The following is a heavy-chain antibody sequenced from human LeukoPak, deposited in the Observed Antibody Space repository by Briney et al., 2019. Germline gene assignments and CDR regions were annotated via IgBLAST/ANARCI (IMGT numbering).Heavy chain of an antibody. D-gene: IGHD2-2*01. CDR2: INSDGSST. Sequence: PGGSLRLSCAASGFTFGDYGMNWVRQAPGKGLVWVSRINSDGSSTSYADSVKGRFTISRDNAKNTLYLQMNSLRAEDTAVYYCARDLVVPAASSNVAFDIWGQGTMVTVSS. J-gene: IGHJ3*02. V-gene: IGHV3-74*01. CDR1: GFTFGDYG. CDR3: ARDLVVPAASSNVAFDI.